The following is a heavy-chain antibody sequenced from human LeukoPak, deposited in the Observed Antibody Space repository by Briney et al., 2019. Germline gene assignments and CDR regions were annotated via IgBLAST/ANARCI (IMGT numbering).Heavy chain of an antibody. CDR3: ARSRGYFDY. CDR1: GGSISSYY. D-gene: IGHD5/OR15-5a*01. CDR2: IYYSGST. V-gene: IGHV4-59*01. Sequence: KPSETLSLTCTASGGSISSYYWSWIRQPPGKGLEWIGYIYYSGSTNYNPSLKSRVIISVGTSKNQFSLKLSSVTAADTAVYYCARSRGYFDYWGQGTLVTVSS. J-gene: IGHJ4*02.